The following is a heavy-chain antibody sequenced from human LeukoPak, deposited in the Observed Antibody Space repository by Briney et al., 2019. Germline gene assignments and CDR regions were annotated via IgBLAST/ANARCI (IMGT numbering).Heavy chain of an antibody. D-gene: IGHD2-15*01. Sequence: SETLSLTCTVSGGSISSYYWSWIRQPPGKGLEWIGYIYYSGSTNYNPSLKSRVTISVDTFKNQFSLKLSSVTAADTAVYYCARSRYCSGGSCFPHFDYWGQGTLVTVSS. CDR3: ARSRYCSGGSCFPHFDY. V-gene: IGHV4-59*08. J-gene: IGHJ4*02. CDR2: IYYSGST. CDR1: GGSISSYY.